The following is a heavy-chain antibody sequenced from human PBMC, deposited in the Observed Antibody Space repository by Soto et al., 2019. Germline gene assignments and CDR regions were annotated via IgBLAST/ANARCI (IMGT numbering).Heavy chain of an antibody. D-gene: IGHD2-21*02. Sequence: GGSLRLSCAASGFTFSSYTLNWVRRAPGKGLEWVATSSDRRTGNTHYSDSVRGRFTLSRDYSRNILFLQMDSLRADDTALYYCTTWLTAHFDYCGRGTQVTVS. CDR3: TTWLTAHFDY. CDR2: SSDRRTGNT. CDR1: GFTFSSYT. V-gene: IGHV3-23*01. J-gene: IGHJ4*02.